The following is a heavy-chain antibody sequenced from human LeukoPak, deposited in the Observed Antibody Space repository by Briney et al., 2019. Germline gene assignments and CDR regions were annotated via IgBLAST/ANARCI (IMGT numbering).Heavy chain of an antibody. CDR3: ARDWYYDFWSDPPNHY. D-gene: IGHD3-3*01. CDR2: IKQDGSEK. CDR1: GFTFSSYW. J-gene: IGHJ4*02. V-gene: IGHV3-7*01. Sequence: GGSLRLSCAASGFTFSSYWMSWVRQAPGKGLEWVANIKQDGSEKYYVDSVKGRFTISRDNAKNSLYLQMNSPRAEDTAVYYCARDWYYDFWSDPPNHYWGQGTLVTVSS.